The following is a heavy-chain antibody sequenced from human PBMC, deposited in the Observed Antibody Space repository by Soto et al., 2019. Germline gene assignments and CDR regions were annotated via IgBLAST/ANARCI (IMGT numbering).Heavy chain of an antibody. CDR3: AKGEDGTLNYYYYGMDV. V-gene: IGHV3-23*01. CDR2: VSGSGGST. Sequence: EVQLLESGGGWVQPGGSLRLSCAASGFTFSSYAMSWVRQAPGKGLEWVSAVSGSGGSTYYADSVKGRFTISRDNSKNTLYLQMNSLRAEDTAVYYCAKGEDGTLNYYYYGMDVWGQGTTVTVSS. CDR1: GFTFSSYA. J-gene: IGHJ6*02.